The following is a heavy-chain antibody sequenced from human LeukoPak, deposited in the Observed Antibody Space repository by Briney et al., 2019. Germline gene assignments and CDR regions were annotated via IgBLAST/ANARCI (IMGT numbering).Heavy chain of an antibody. V-gene: IGHV3-74*01. D-gene: IGHD1-7*01. J-gene: IGHJ4*01. CDR3: VRDGRGTTPYDC. Sequence: GGSLRLSCAASGFTLSDYWMNWVRQAPGKGPVWVSHISPDGRNIAYADSVKGRFTISRDSAKNTLYLQMNSLRVGDTAVYYCVRDGRGTTPYDCWGHGTLVTVSS. CDR1: GFTLSDYW. CDR2: ISPDGRNI.